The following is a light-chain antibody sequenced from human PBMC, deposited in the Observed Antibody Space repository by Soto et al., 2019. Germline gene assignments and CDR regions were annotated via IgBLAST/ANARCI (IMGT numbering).Light chain of an antibody. CDR1: SSNIGSNY. Sequence: QAVVTQPPSASGTPGQRVTISCSGSSSNIGSNYVYWYQQLPGTAPKLLIYRNNQRPSGVPDRFSGSKSDTSASLAISGLRSEDEADYYCAAWDDSLSYVVFGGGTKLTVL. CDR3: AAWDDSLSYVV. CDR2: RNN. V-gene: IGLV1-47*01. J-gene: IGLJ2*01.